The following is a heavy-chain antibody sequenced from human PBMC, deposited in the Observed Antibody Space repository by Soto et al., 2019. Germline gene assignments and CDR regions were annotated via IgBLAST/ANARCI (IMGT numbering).Heavy chain of an antibody. CDR1: GYTVTTNS. CDR2: MDAGKDNT. Sequence: QVHLVQSGAEVKKPGASVKVSCKASGYTVTTNSMHWVRQAPGQSLEWMGWMDAGKDNTEYSQKFQGRVTIMRDTVANPVYMELRSLRSEDTAVYTCARGSCASCYQFYLWGQGLLVTVSS. J-gene: IGHJ5*02. CDR3: ARGSCASCYQFYL. D-gene: IGHD2-15*01. V-gene: IGHV1-3*01.